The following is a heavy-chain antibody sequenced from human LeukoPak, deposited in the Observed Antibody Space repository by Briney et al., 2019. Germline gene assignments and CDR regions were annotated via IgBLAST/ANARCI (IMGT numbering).Heavy chain of an antibody. J-gene: IGHJ4*02. D-gene: IGHD6-19*01. CDR3: ARPVSGSSGWYYNY. CDR2: INHSGST. Sequence: SETLSLTCAVYGGSFSGYYWSWIRQPPGKGLGWIGEINHSGSTNYKPSLKSRVTISVDPSKTQFSLKPSSVPAANTAAYYCARPVSGSSGWYYNYWGQGTLVTVSS. CDR1: GGSFSGYY. V-gene: IGHV4-34*01.